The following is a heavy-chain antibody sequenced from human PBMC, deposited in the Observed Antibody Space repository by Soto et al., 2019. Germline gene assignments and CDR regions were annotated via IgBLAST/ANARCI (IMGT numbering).Heavy chain of an antibody. Sequence: NPSETLSLTCAVSGGSISSGGYSWSWIRQPPGKGLEWIGYIYHSGSTYYNPSLKSRVTISVDRSKNQFSLKLSSVTAADTAVYYCASLNLEWLLSGDYYYGMDVWGQGTTVTVSS. CDR2: IYHSGST. V-gene: IGHV4-30-2*01. CDR3: ASLNLEWLLSGDYYYGMDV. D-gene: IGHD3-3*01. J-gene: IGHJ6*02. CDR1: GGSISSGGYS.